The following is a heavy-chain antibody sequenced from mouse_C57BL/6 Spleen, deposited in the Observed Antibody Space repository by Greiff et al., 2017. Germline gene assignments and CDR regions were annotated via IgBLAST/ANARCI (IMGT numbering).Heavy chain of an antibody. D-gene: IGHD1-1*01. V-gene: IGHV5-16*01. J-gene: IGHJ2*01. CDR1: GFTFSDYY. CDR3: ARGGLLRASPFDY. CDR2: INYDGSST. Sequence: EVKLMESEGGLVQPGSSMKLSCTASGFTFSDYYMAWVRQVPEKGLEWVANINYDGSSTYYLDSLKSRFIISRDNAKNILYLQMSSLKSEDTATYYCARGGLLRASPFDYWGQGTTLTVSS.